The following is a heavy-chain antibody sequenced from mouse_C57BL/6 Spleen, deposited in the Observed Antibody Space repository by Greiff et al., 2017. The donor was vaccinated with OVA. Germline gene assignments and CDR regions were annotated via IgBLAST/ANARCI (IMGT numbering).Heavy chain of an antibody. Sequence: VQLQQSGPELVKPGASVKISCKASGYTFTDYYMNWVKQSHGKSLEWIGDINPNNGGTSYNQKFKGKATLTVDKSSSTAYMELRSLTSEDSAVYYCARRGYITTPLAMDYWGQGTSVTVSS. V-gene: IGHV1-26*01. D-gene: IGHD1-1*01. CDR1: GYTFTDYY. CDR3: ARRGYITTPLAMDY. J-gene: IGHJ4*01. CDR2: INPNNGGT.